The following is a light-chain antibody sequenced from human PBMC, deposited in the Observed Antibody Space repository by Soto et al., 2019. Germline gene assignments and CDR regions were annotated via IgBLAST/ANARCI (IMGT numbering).Light chain of an antibody. CDR2: EVT. Sequence: QSVLTKPAYVSGAPGQSIAISCTGTSSDVGGYDYVSWYQRHPDKAPKLIIYEVTKRPSGVSNRFSGSKSGNTASLTISGLQPDDEADYYCSSHTSGDTRVFGSGTKVTVL. CDR3: SSHTSGDTRV. CDR1: SSDVGGYDY. V-gene: IGLV2-14*01. J-gene: IGLJ1*01.